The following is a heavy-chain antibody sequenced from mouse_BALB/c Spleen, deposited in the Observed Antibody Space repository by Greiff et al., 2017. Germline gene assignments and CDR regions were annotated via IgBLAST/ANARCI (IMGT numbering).Heavy chain of an antibody. CDR3: ARAYGYGAWFAY. CDR2: ISYDGSN. D-gene: IGHD2-2*01. CDR1: GYSITSGYY. J-gene: IGHJ3*01. V-gene: IGHV3-6*02. Sequence: EVQLVESGPGLVKPSQSLSLTCSVTGYSITSGYYWNWIRQFPGNKLEWMGYISYDGSNNYNPSLKNRISITRDTSKNQFFLKLNSVTTEDTATYYCARAYGYGAWFAYWGQGTLVTVSA.